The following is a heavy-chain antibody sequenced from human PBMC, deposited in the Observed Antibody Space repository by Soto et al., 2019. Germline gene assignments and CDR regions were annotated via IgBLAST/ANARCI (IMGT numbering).Heavy chain of an antibody. CDR3: GTSSRKDYHFAMDV. CDR1: GFSVSSSD. CDR2: IYSGGST. J-gene: IGHJ6*02. Sequence: GGSLRLSCAAPGFSVSSSDMSWVRQVPGEGLEWVSVIYSGGSTHDADYVKGRFSVSRDTSKNTVDLQMNSLRVDDTAVYYCGTSSRKDYHFAMDVWGQGTAVTVSS. V-gene: IGHV3-53*01. D-gene: IGHD6-6*01.